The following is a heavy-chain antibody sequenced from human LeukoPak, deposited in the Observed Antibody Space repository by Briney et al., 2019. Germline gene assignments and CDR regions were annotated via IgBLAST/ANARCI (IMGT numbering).Heavy chain of an antibody. CDR2: INTNTGNP. Sequence: ASVKVSCKASGYTFTSYAMNWVRQAPGQGLEWMGWINTNTGNPTYAQGFTGRFVFSLDTSVSTAYLQIRSLKAEDTAVYYCARGDYYDSSGYYGMVDWGYWGQGTLVTVSS. J-gene: IGHJ4*02. CDR3: ARGDYYDSSGYYGMVDWGY. V-gene: IGHV7-4-1*02. CDR1: GYTFTSYA. D-gene: IGHD3-22*01.